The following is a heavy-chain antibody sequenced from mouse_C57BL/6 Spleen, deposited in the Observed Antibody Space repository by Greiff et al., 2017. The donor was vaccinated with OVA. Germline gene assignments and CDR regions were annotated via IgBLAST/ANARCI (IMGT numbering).Heavy chain of an antibody. Sequence: QVQPQQPGAELVRPGSSVKLSCKASGYTFTSYWMHWVKQRPIQGLEWIGNIDPSDSETHYNQKFKDKATLTVDKSSSTAYMQLSSLTSEDSAVYYCARWTGAMDYWGQGTSVTVSS. CDR1: GYTFTSYW. CDR2: IDPSDSET. CDR3: ARWTGAMDY. V-gene: IGHV1-52*01. J-gene: IGHJ4*01.